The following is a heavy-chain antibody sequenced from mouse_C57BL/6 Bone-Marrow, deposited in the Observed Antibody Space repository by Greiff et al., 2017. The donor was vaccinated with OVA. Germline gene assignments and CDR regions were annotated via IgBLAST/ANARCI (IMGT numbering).Heavy chain of an antibody. D-gene: IGHD2-4*01. CDR3: AREGDYSYAMDY. Sequence: QVQLKESGAELARPGASVKLSCKASGYTFTSYGISWVKQRTGQGLEWIGEIYPRSGKTYYNEKFKGKATLTADKSSSTAYMELRSLTSEDSAVYFCAREGDYSYAMDYWGQGTSVTVSS. V-gene: IGHV1-81*01. J-gene: IGHJ4*01. CDR1: GYTFTSYG. CDR2: IYPRSGKT.